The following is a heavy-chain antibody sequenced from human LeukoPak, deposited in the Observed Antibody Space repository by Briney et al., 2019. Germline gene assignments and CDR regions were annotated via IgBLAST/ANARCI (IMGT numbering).Heavy chain of an antibody. CDR3: AKCIVGATAPFDY. D-gene: IGHD1-26*01. J-gene: IGHJ4*02. CDR2: ISGSGGST. Sequence: GGSLRLSCAASGFTFSSYEMNWVRQAPGKGLEWVSAISGSGGSTYYADSVKGRFTISRDNSKNTLYLQMNSLRAEDTAVYYCAKCIVGATAPFDYWGQGTLVTVSS. V-gene: IGHV3-23*01. CDR1: GFTFSSYE.